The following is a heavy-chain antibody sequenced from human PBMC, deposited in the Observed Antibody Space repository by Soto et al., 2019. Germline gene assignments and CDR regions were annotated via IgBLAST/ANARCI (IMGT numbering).Heavy chain of an antibody. J-gene: IGHJ4*02. CDR3: ARAGDGSSWSRGDYFDY. V-gene: IGHV3-33*01. CDR2: IWYDGSNK. D-gene: IGHD6-13*01. CDR1: GFTFSSYG. Sequence: QVQLVESGGGVVQPGRSLRLSCAASGFTFSSYGMHWVRQAPGKGLEWVAVIWYDGSNKYYADSVKGRFTISRDNSKNTLYLQMNSLRAEDTAVYYCARAGDGSSWSRGDYFDYWGQGTLVTVSS.